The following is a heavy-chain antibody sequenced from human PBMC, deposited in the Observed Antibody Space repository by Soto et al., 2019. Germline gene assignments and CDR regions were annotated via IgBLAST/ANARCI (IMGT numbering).Heavy chain of an antibody. V-gene: IGHV4-30-4*01. D-gene: IGHD4-4*01. CDR1: GFSIRSGDYY. CDR3: AGLPLEDYSTSYYYYGMDV. J-gene: IGHJ6*02. Sequence: SETLSLTCTVYGFSIRSGDYYWSWIRQPPGKGLEWIGYIYYSGSTYYNPSLKSRVTISVDTSKNQFSLKLSSVTAADTAVYYCAGLPLEDYSTSYYYYGMDVWGQGTTVTVSS. CDR2: IYYSGST.